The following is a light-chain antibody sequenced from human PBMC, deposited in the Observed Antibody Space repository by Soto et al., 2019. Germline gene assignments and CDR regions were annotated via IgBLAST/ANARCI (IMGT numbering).Light chain of an antibody. Sequence: DIPMTQSPSSLSASVGDRVTITCRASQSISTYLNWYQHKPGKAPKLLIYAATFLQSGVPSRFSGRGSGTDFSLTISSLQLEDFATYYCQQSYSNLALTFGGGTKVEIK. CDR2: AAT. V-gene: IGKV1-39*01. CDR3: QQSYSNLALT. J-gene: IGKJ4*01. CDR1: QSISTY.